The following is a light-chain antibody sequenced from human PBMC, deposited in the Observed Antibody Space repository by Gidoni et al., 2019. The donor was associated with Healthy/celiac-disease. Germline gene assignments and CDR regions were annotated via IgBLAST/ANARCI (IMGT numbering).Light chain of an antibody. Sequence: EIVLTQSPGTLSLSPGERATLSCRASQSVSSSYLAWYQKKPGQAPRLLIYGASSRATGIPDSFSGSGSGTDFTLTISRLEPEDFAVYYCQQYGSAITFGQGTRLEIK. V-gene: IGKV3-20*01. CDR1: QSVSSSY. J-gene: IGKJ5*01. CDR3: QQYGSAIT. CDR2: GAS.